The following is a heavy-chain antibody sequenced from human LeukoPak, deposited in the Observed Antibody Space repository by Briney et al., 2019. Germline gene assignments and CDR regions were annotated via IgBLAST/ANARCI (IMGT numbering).Heavy chain of an antibody. Sequence: SETLSLTSTVSGGSISSYYWSWIRQPPGKGLEWIGYIYYSGSTNYNPSLKSRVTISVDTSKNQFSLKLSSVTAADTAVYYCARHGGYSYGYIYWGQGTMVTVSS. J-gene: IGHJ3*01. V-gene: IGHV4-59*08. CDR3: ARHGGYSYGYIY. CDR1: GGSISSYY. CDR2: IYYSGST. D-gene: IGHD5-18*01.